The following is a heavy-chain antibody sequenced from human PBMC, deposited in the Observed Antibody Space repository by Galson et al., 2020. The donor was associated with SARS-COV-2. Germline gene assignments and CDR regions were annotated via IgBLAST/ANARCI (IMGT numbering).Heavy chain of an antibody. Sequence: GGSLRLSCAASRFTFRYYAMSWVRQAPGKGLDWVSSISGSGLSTYYRDSVKGRFTISRDNSKSTLYLQMNSLRPEDTAIYYCAKDVTSSTVSGPFDYWGQGSLVTVSS. J-gene: IGHJ4*02. V-gene: IGHV3-23*01. CDR1: RFTFRYYA. CDR3: AKDVTSSTVSGPFDY. D-gene: IGHD4-17*01. CDR2: ISGSGLST.